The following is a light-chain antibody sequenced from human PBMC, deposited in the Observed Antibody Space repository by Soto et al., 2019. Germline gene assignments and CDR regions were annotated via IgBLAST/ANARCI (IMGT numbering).Light chain of an antibody. CDR2: EVS. Sequence: IVMTQTPLSLSVTPGQSASISCKSSQSLLHSDGKTYLYWYLQKPGQSPQLLIYEVSNRLSGVPERFSGSGSGTDFTLKISRVEAEDVGLYYCTQSIQLRTFGQGTKVEIK. V-gene: IGKV2D-29*02. J-gene: IGKJ1*01. CDR1: QSLLHSDGKTY. CDR3: TQSIQLRT.